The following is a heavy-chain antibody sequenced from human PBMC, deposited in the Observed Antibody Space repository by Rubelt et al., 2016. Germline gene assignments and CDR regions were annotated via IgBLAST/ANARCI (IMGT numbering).Heavy chain of an antibody. Sequence: QVQLVQSGAEVKKPGASVKVSCKVSGYTLTELSMHWVRQAPGKGLEWMGRITPILGIANYAQKFQGRVTITADNSTRTAYMERRSLRSEDTAVYYCARSPNSYSSSTQHRWGQGTLVTVSS. D-gene: IGHD6-6*01. CDR1: GYTLTELS. V-gene: IGHV1-69*04. J-gene: IGHJ5*02. CDR2: ITPILGIA. CDR3: ARSPNSYSSSTQHR.